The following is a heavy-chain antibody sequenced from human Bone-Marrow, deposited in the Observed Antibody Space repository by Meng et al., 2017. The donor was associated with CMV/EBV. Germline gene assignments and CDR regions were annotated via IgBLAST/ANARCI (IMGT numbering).Heavy chain of an antibody. CDR1: GDSVSSNSAG. D-gene: IGHD3-16*01. CDR2: TYYRSKWYN. Sequence: IYGDSVSSNSAGWSWIRQSPSRGLEWLGRTYYRSKWYNDYAVTVKSRITINPDTSKNQFSLQLNSVTPEDTAVYYCAGGGGIGWFDPWGQGTLVTVSS. CDR3: AGGGGIGWFDP. V-gene: IGHV6-1*01. J-gene: IGHJ5*02.